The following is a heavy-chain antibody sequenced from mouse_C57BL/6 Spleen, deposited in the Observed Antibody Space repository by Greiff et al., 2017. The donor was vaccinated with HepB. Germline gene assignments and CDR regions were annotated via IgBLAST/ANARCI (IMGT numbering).Heavy chain of an antibody. CDR2: IYPGDGDT. V-gene: IGHV1-82*01. CDR3: ARGVYYGYGWYFDV. CDR1: GYAFSSSW. D-gene: IGHD2-2*01. Sequence: QVQLQQSGPELVKPGASVKISCKASGYAFSSSWMNWVKQRPGKGLEWIGRIYPGDGDTNYNGKFKGKATLTADKSSSTAYMQLSSLTSEDSAVYFCARGVYYGYGWYFDVWGTGTTVTVSS. J-gene: IGHJ1*03.